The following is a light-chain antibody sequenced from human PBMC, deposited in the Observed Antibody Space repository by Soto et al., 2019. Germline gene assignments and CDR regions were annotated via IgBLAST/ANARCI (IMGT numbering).Light chain of an antibody. CDR1: QDIRGA. V-gene: IGKV1-13*02. CDR2: DVS. J-gene: IGKJ5*01. Sequence: AIQVTQSPSSLSASVGDRVTITCRASQDIRGALAWYQQKPGKAPKLLIYDVSTLESGVPSRFSGSGSGTDFTLAISSLQPEDFGPYYCQQFNSYPITFGHGTRLEIK. CDR3: QQFNSYPIT.